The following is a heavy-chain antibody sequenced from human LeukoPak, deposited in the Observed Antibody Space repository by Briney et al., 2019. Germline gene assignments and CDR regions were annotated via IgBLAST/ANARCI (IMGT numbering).Heavy chain of an antibody. Sequence: SETLSLTCTVSGGSISSYYWSWIRQPPGKGLEWIGYIYYSGSTNYNPSLKSRVTISVDTSKNQFSLKLSSVTAADTAVYYCARDIVGDSSGYYYGLWGQGTLVTVSS. V-gene: IGHV4-59*01. CDR2: IYYSGST. D-gene: IGHD3-22*01. J-gene: IGHJ4*02. CDR1: GGSISSYY. CDR3: ARDIVGDSSGYYYGL.